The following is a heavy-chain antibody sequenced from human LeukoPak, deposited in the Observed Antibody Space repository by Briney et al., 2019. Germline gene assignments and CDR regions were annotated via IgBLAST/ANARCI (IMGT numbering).Heavy chain of an antibody. J-gene: IGHJ4*02. V-gene: IGHV4-59*08. CDR1: GGSISSYY. CDR3: ARLWYYDSSGHFDY. D-gene: IGHD3-22*01. Sequence: TSSETLSLTCTVSGGSISSYYWSWIRQPPGKGLEWVGYIYYSGSTNYNPSLKSRVTISVDTSKNQFSLKLSSVTAADTAVYYCARLWYYDSSGHFDYWGQGTLVTVSS. CDR2: IYYSGST.